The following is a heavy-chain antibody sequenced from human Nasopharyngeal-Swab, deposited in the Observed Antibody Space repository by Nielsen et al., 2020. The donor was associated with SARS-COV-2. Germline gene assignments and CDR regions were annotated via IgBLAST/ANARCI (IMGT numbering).Heavy chain of an antibody. J-gene: IGHJ5*02. CDR2: INPNSGGT. CDR1: GYTFTGYY. Sequence: ASVKVSCKASGYTFTGYYMHCVRQAPGQGLEWMGWINPNSGGTNYAQKFQGRVTMTRDTSISTAYMELSRLRSDDTAVYYCARDGEVTSGFDPWGQGTLVTVSS. V-gene: IGHV1-2*02. CDR3: ARDGEVTSGFDP. D-gene: IGHD4-17*01.